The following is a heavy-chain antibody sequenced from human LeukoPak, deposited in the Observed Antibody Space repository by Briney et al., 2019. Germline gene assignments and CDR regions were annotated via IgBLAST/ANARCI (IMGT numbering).Heavy chain of an antibody. CDR2: IYYSGTT. V-gene: IGHV4-59*01. J-gene: IGHJ4*02. CDR1: GDSLSGYY. Sequence: PSETLSLTCTVSGDSLSGYYWSWIRQPPGKGPEWIGNIYYSGTTNYNPSLKSRVTISVDTSKNQFSLKLTSVTAADTAVYYCARGGGIPYYFDFWGQGTLVTVSS. CDR3: ARGGGIPYYFDF. D-gene: IGHD3-16*01.